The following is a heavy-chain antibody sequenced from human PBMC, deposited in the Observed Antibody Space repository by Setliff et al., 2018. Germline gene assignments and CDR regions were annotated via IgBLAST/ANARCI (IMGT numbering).Heavy chain of an antibody. V-gene: IGHV4-4*08. CDR3: ARGINTVSWTPKY. CDR1: GGSISSDI. D-gene: IGHD2-2*02. J-gene: IGHJ4*02. Sequence: SETLSLTCTVSGGSISSDIWSWIRQPPGKGLEWIGQIHTGSTNYNPPLRSRVTISVDMSKNQFSLKLNSVTAADTAVYYCARGINTVSWTPKYWGQGTLVTVS. CDR2: IHTGST.